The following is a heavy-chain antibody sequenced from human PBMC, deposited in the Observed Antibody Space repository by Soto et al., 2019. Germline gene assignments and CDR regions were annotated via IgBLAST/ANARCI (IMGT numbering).Heavy chain of an antibody. D-gene: IGHD3-22*01. Sequence: QVQLQESGSGLVKPSETLSLTCSVSGDSITSGGYSWSWIRQPPRRGLEWIGYIYHTGSASYSPSLKGRVTISVEKSKNQFSRSLNSVTAADTAIYYCARAHYGPSGYYFHSWGQGRLVTVSS. V-gene: IGHV4-30-2*01. CDR2: IYHTGSA. CDR3: ARAHYGPSGYYFHS. J-gene: IGHJ4*02. CDR1: GDSITSGGYS.